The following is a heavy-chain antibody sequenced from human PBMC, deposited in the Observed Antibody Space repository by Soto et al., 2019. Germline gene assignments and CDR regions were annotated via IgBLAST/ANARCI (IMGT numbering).Heavy chain of an antibody. D-gene: IGHD3-22*01. CDR3: ARARRGVAMIVVVTHYYYYGMDV. V-gene: IGHV4-34*01. CDR2: INHSGST. Sequence: SETLSLTCAVYGGSFSGYYWSWIRQPPGKGLEWIGEINHSGSTNYNPSLKSRVTISVDTSKNQFSLKLSSVTAADTAVYYCARARRGVAMIVVVTHYYYYGMDVWGQGTTVTVSS. J-gene: IGHJ6*02. CDR1: GGSFSGYY.